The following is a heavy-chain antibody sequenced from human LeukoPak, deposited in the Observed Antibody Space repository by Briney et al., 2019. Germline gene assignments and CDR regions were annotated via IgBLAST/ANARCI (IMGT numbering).Heavy chain of an antibody. J-gene: IGHJ4*02. Sequence: GESLKISCKASGYTFTSNWIGWVRQMPGKGLECVAIIYPADSDTRYNPSFQGRVTISADKSISTAYLQWSSLKASDTAMYYCARHTGLVQFDKWGQGTLVTVSS. D-gene: IGHD6-19*01. CDR2: IYPADSDT. CDR1: GYTFTSNW. V-gene: IGHV5-51*01. CDR3: ARHTGLVQFDK.